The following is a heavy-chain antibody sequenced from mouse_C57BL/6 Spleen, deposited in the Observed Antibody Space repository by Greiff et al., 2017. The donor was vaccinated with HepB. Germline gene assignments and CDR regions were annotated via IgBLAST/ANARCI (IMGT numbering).Heavy chain of an antibody. J-gene: IGHJ2*01. Sequence: ESGPGLVKPSQSLSLTCSVTGYSITSGYYWNWIRQFPGNKLEWMGYISYDGSNNYNPSLKNRISITRDTSKNQFFLKLNSVTTEDTATYYCVRGDYGSSLDYWGQGTTLTVSS. CDR2: ISYDGSN. CDR1: GYSITSGYY. D-gene: IGHD1-1*01. V-gene: IGHV3-6*01. CDR3: VRGDYGSSLDY.